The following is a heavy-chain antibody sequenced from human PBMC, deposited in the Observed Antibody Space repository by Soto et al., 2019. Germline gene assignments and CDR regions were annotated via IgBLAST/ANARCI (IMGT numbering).Heavy chain of an antibody. CDR1: GYTFTSYG. V-gene: IGHV1-18*01. CDR2: IGAYNGNT. Sequence: SVKVSCKASGYTFTSYGISWVRQAPGQGIEWMGWIGAYNGNTNYAQKLQGRVTMTTDTSTSTAYMELRSLRSDDTAVYYCARLAERINIFRGFIKGATSFDTWGQGTLV. J-gene: IGHJ5*02. CDR3: ARLAERINIFRGFIKGATSFDT. D-gene: IGHD3-10*01.